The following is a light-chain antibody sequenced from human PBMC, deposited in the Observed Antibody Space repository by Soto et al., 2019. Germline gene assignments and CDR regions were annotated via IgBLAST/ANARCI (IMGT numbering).Light chain of an antibody. J-gene: IGKJ2*01. V-gene: IGKV2-24*01. CDR2: MIS. CDR3: MQATQPYT. CDR1: QSLLPSDENTY. Sequence: DIVMTQTPLSSPVTLGQPASISCRSSQSLLPSDENTYLSWLQQRPGQPPRLLIYMISNRFSGVPDRFSGSGAGTDFTLKISRVEAEDVGVYYCMQATQPYTFGQGTKLEIK.